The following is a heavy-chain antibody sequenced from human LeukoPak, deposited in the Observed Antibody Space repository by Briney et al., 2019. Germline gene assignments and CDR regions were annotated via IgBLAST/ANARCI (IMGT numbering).Heavy chain of an antibody. Sequence: GGSLRLSCAASGFTLSSYGMHWVRQAPGKGLEWVAFMRYNGNNKYYADSVKGRFTISRDTSKNTLYLQMNSLRAEDTAVYYCARDSSGYSYPPYYIDYWGQGTLVTVSS. CDR1: GFTLSSYG. CDR3: ARDSSGYSYPPYYIDY. V-gene: IGHV3-30*02. J-gene: IGHJ4*02. CDR2: MRYNGNNK. D-gene: IGHD3-22*01.